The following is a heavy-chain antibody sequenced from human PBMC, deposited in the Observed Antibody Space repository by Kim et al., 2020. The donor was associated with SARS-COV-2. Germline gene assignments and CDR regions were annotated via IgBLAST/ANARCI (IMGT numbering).Heavy chain of an antibody. CDR3: AKAEGAYYGSGSYYGWFDP. Sequence: GGSLRLSCAASGFTFSSYGMHWVRQAPGKGLEWVAVISYDGSNKYYADSVKGRFTISRDNSKNTLYLQMNSLRAEDTAVYYCAKAEGAYYGSGSYYGWFDPWGQGTLVTVSS. J-gene: IGHJ5*02. CDR1: GFTFSSYG. CDR2: ISYDGSNK. V-gene: IGHV3-30*18. D-gene: IGHD3-10*01.